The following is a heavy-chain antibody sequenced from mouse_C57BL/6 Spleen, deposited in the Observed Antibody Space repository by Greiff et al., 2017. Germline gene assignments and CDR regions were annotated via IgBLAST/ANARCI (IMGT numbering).Heavy chain of an antibody. J-gene: IGHJ2*01. D-gene: IGHD1-1*01. Sequence: QVQLKQPGADLVKPGASVKMSCKASGYTFTSYWITWVKQRPGQGLEWIGDIYPGSGSTNYNEKFKSKATLTVDTSSSTAYMQLSSLTSEDSAVYYCARRSYGSSDYWGQGTTLTVSS. CDR2: IYPGSGST. CDR1: GYTFTSYW. V-gene: IGHV1-55*01. CDR3: ARRSYGSSDY.